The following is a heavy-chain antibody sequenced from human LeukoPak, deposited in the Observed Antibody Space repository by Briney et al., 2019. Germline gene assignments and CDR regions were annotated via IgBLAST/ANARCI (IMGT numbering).Heavy chain of an antibody. CDR2: IIPIFGTA. V-gene: IGHV1-69*13. CDR1: GGTFSSYA. CDR3: ARAGYCGGDCYPFDY. Sequence: SVKVSCKASGGTFSSYAISWVRQAPGQGLEWMGGIIPIFGTANYAQKFQGRVTITADESTSTAYMELSSLRSEDTAVYYCARAGYCGGDCYPFDYWGQGTLVTVSS. J-gene: IGHJ4*02. D-gene: IGHD2-21*02.